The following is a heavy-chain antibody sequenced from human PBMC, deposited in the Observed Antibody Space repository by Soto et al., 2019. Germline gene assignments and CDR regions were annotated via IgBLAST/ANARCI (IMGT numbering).Heavy chain of an antibody. CDR2: ISAYNGNT. J-gene: IGHJ4*02. CDR3: ARDGRAGALFAY. V-gene: IGHV1-18*01. D-gene: IGHD1-26*01. Sequence: QVQLVQSGAEVKKSGASVKVSCKASGYSFTSFGISWMRQAPGQGLEWVGWISAYNGNTNYAQKLQGRVTMTTDTSTSTVYMELRSLRSDDTAVYYCARDGRAGALFAYWGQGTLVTVSS. CDR1: GYSFTSFG.